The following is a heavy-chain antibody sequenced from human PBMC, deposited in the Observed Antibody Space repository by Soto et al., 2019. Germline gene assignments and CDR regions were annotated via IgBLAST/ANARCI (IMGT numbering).Heavy chain of an antibody. CDR1: CGSFSSYY. J-gene: IGHJ4*02. V-gene: IGHV4-34*01. CDR2: INHSGST. CDR3: ARTSRFDC. Sequence: QVQLQQWGAGLLKPSETLSLTCAVYCGSFSSYYWSWIRQPPGKGLEWIGEINHSGSTPYNPSLIRRTTIPADTSKNQFPLNLRSVTAADTAVYYCARTSRFDCWGQGTLVTASS. D-gene: IGHD6-6*01.